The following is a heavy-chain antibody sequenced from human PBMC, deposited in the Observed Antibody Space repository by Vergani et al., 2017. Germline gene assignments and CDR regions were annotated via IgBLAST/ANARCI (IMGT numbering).Heavy chain of an antibody. D-gene: IGHD3-3*01. CDR1: GFSFSSCT. J-gene: IGHJ6*03. CDR3: SRDPVEWILSHYYMDV. CDR2: ISSGGDYI. V-gene: IGHV3-21*01. Sequence: QLVESGGGLVKPGGSLRLSCAASGFSFSSCTMNWVRQAPGKGLEWVSAISSGGDYIYYADSVKGRFTISRDNAKNSVFLQLNSLRAEDSAVYYCSRDPVEWILSHYYMDVWGKGTTVTVSS.